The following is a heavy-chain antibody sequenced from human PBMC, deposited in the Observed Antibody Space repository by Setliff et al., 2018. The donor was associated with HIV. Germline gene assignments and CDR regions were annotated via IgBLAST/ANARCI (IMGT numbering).Heavy chain of an antibody. Sequence: SGPTLVNPTQTLTLTCTFSGFSLSTSGVCVSWIRQPPGKALEWLARIDWDDDKTYNTSLKTRLTISKDTSKNQVVFTMTNMDPVDTSTYYCAHRRLSTYGGFDYWGPGTLVTVSS. V-gene: IGHV2-70*12. D-gene: IGHD4-17*01. CDR2: IDWDDDK. CDR3: AHRRLSTYGGFDY. J-gene: IGHJ4*02. CDR1: GFSLSTSGVC.